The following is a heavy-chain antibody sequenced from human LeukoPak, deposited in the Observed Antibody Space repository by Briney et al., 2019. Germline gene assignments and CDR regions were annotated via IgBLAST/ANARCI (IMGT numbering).Heavy chain of an antibody. J-gene: IGHJ4*02. CDR1: GFTFSSYA. CDR3: AKGLGKATITPLGY. D-gene: IGHD5-24*01. Sequence: GGSLRLSCAASGFTFSSYAMSWVRQAPGKGLEWVSNMSGSGGSTYYADSVKGRFTISRDNSKNTLYLQMDSLRAEDTAVYYCAKGLGKATITPLGYWGQGTLVTVSS. V-gene: IGHV3-23*01. CDR2: MSGSGGST.